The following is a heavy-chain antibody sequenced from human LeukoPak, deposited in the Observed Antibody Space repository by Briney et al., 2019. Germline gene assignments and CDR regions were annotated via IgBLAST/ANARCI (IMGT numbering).Heavy chain of an antibody. V-gene: IGHV3-23*01. J-gene: IGHJ4*02. CDR3: AKVYSSGWYWVDY. CDR2: ISGSGGST. Sequence: PGGSLGLSCAASGFTFSSYVMSWVRQAPGKGLEWVSGISGSGGSTNHADSVKGRFTISRDNSKNTLYLQVNSLRAEDTAEYYCAKVYSSGWYWVDYWGQGTLVTVSS. D-gene: IGHD6-19*01. CDR1: GFTFSSYV.